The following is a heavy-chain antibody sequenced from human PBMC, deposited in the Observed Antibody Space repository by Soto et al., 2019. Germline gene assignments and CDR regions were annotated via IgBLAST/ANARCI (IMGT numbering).Heavy chain of an antibody. J-gene: IGHJ4*02. CDR1: GYTFTSYA. Sequence: QVQLVQSGAEVKKPGASVKVSCKASGYTFTSYAMHWVRQAPGQRLEWMGWINAGNGNTKYSQKFRGRVTITRDTSASTAYMELSSLRSEDTAVYYCARVVGIAVDDYWGQGTLVTVSS. V-gene: IGHV1-3*01. D-gene: IGHD6-19*01. CDR3: ARVVGIAVDDY. CDR2: INAGNGNT.